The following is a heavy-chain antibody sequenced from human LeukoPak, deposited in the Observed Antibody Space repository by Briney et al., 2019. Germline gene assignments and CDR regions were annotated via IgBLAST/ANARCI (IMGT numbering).Heavy chain of an antibody. Sequence: GGSLRLSCAASGFTFSSYAMSWVREAPGKGLEWVSAISGSGGSTYYADSVKGRFTISRDNSKNTLYLQMNSLRAEDAAVYYCAKDAVGYCSSTSCYDSYTSYFDYWGQGTLVTVSS. CDR2: ISGSGGST. CDR1: GFTFSSYA. J-gene: IGHJ4*02. D-gene: IGHD2-2*01. CDR3: AKDAVGYCSSTSCYDSYTSYFDY. V-gene: IGHV3-23*01.